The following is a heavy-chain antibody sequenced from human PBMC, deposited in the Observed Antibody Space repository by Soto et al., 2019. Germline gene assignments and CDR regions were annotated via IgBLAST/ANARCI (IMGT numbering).Heavy chain of an antibody. CDR2: IYSGGST. CDR3: GVTGYSTPIYYYYGMDV. D-gene: IGHD3-9*01. J-gene: IGHJ6*02. CDR1: GFTVSSNY. V-gene: IGHV3-66*01. Sequence: PGRSLRLSCAASGFTVSSNYMSWVRQAPGKGLEWVSVIYSGGSTYYADSVKGRFTISRDNSKNTLYLQMNSLRAEDTAVYYCGVTGYSTPIYYYYGMDVWGQGTTVTVSS.